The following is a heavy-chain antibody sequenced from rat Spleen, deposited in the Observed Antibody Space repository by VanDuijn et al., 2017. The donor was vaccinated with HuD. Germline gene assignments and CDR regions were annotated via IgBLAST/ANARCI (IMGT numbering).Heavy chain of an antibody. CDR1: GFSLTTNG. J-gene: IGHJ1*01. Sequence: QVQLKESGPGLMQSSETLSLTCTVSGFSLTTNGVGWLRQPLGRGLMWMGTIWPSGSTNYNLAVQSRLSISRDTSKSQIFLKMNTLQPEDTGTYYCARHWYYSGEGYFDVWGPGTMVTVSS. CDR3: ARHWYYSGEGYFDV. V-gene: IGHV2-72*01. D-gene: IGHD1-1*01. CDR2: IWPSGST.